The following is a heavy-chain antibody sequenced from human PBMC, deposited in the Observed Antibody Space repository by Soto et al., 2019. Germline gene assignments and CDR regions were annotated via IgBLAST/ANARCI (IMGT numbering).Heavy chain of an antibody. CDR1: GFTVSSNY. CDR3: VRGGGGGLFDP. J-gene: IGHJ5*02. D-gene: IGHD2-15*01. CDR2: IYSCGST. V-gene: IGHV3-66*03. Sequence: PGGSLRLSCAASGFTVSSNYMSWVRQAPGKGLEWVSVIYSCGSTYYADSVKGRFTISRDNSKNALYLQMVSLTAEDTAIYYCVRGGGGGLFDPWGQGTMVTVLL.